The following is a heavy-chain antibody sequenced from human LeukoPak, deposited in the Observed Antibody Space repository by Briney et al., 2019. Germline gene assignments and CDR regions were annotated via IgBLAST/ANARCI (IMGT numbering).Heavy chain of an antibody. J-gene: IGHJ5*02. CDR2: INPHSGGT. CDR3: ARDIVVVVAATQGGDWFDP. V-gene: IGHV1-2*06. D-gene: IGHD2-15*01. CDR1: GYTFTGYY. Sequence: GASVKVSCKASGYTFTGYYMHWVRQAPGQGLEWMGRINPHSGGTNYAQKFQGRVTMTRDTSISTAYMELSRLRSDDTAVYYCARDIVVVVAATQGGDWFDPWGQGTLVTVSS.